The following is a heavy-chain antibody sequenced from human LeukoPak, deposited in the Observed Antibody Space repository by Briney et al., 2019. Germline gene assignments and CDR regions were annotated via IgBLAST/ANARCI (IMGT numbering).Heavy chain of an antibody. CDR2: IYYSGST. J-gene: IGHJ6*03. CDR1: GGSISNKY. Sequence: PSETLSLTCTVSGGSISNKYWSWIRQPPGKGLEWIGYIYYSGSTNYNPSLKSRVTISVDTSKNQFSLKLSSVTAADTAVYYCARLEEGYTTYYYYMDVWGKGTTVTVSS. CDR3: ARLEEGYTTYYYYMDV. V-gene: IGHV4-59*01. D-gene: IGHD6-13*01.